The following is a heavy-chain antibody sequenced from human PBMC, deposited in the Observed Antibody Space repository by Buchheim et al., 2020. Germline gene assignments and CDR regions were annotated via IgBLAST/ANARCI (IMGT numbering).Heavy chain of an antibody. V-gene: IGHV3-21*01. CDR3: ARSYSAYAYVPNY. Sequence: EVQLVESGGGLVKPGGSLRLSCAASGFVFSSYTMNWVRQAPGKGLEWVSSISGSSDNIYYADSVKGRFTISRDNAKKSLYLQMNSLRAEDTAVYYCARSYSAYAYVPNYWGQGTL. CDR1: GFVFSSYT. J-gene: IGHJ4*02. D-gene: IGHD5-12*01. CDR2: ISGSSDNI.